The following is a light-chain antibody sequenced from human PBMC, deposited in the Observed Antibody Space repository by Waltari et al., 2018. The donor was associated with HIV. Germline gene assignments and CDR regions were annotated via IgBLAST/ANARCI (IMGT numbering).Light chain of an antibody. J-gene: IGLJ2*01. V-gene: IGLV2-14*01. CDR3: SSYTSSSPLV. CDR1: SSDVGAYTY. Sequence: QSALTQPASVSGSPGQSIPISCTGTSSDVGAYTYVSWYQQYPGKAPKLMIYDVSKRPSGVSNRFSGSKSGNTASLTISGLQAEDEADYYCSSYTSSSPLVFGGGTKLAVL. CDR2: DVS.